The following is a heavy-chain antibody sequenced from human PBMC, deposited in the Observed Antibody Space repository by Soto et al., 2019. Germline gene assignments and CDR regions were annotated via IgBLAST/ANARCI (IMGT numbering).Heavy chain of an antibody. D-gene: IGHD4-17*01. CDR2: IWYDGSNT. CDR1: GFTFSSYG. V-gene: IGHV3-33*01. J-gene: IGHJ4*02. CDR3: ARDLRTVTTGIDY. Sequence: PGGSLRLSSAAYGFTFSSYGMHWVRQAPGKGLEWVAVIWYDGSNTYYADSVKGRFTISRDNSKNTLYLQMNSLRAEDTAVYYCARDLRTVTTGIDYWGQGTLVTVSS.